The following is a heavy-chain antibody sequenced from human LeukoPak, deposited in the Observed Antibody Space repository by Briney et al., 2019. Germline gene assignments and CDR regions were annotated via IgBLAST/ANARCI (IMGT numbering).Heavy chain of an antibody. CDR2: INSEGSST. CDR1: GFTFSSHW. J-gene: IGHJ4*02. V-gene: IGHV3-74*01. Sequence: PGGSLRLSCAASGFTFSSHWMHWVRQVPGKGLGWVSRINSEGSSTSYADSVKGRFTISRDNAKNTLYLQMNSLRAEDTAVYYCARDHGDYWGQGTLVTVSS. CDR3: ARDHGDY.